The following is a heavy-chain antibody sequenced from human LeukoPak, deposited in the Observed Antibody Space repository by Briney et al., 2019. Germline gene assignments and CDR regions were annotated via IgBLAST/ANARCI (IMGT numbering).Heavy chain of an antibody. CDR3: ARVVRYYYDSSGYHNWFDP. Sequence: SQTLSLTCAVSGGSISSGGYSWSWIRQPPGKGLEWIGYIYHSGSTYYNPSLKSRVTTSVDRSKNQFSLKLSSVTAADTAVYYCARVVRYYYDSSGYHNWFDPWGQGTLVTVSS. CDR1: GGSISSGGYS. D-gene: IGHD3-22*01. J-gene: IGHJ5*02. V-gene: IGHV4-30-2*01. CDR2: IYHSGST.